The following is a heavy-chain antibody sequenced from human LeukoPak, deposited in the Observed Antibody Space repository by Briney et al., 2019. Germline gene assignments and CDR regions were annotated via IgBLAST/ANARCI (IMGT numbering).Heavy chain of an antibody. V-gene: IGHV3-7*01. Sequence: PGGSLRLSCAASGFTLSTHWMSWVRQAPGKGLEWVANIKQDGSEKYYVDFVKGRFTISRDNAKNSLFLQVDSLRAEDTAMYYCARYQYCGGDCYPLDYWGQGTLVTVSS. CDR1: GFTLSTHW. CDR3: ARYQYCGGDCYPLDY. D-gene: IGHD2-21*02. CDR2: IKQDGSEK. J-gene: IGHJ4*02.